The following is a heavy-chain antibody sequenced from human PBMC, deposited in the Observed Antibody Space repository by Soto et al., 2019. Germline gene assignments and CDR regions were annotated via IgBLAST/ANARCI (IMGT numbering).Heavy chain of an antibody. D-gene: IGHD3-10*01. CDR3: ARAGSYYNKNAFDI. CDR2: IYYSGST. V-gene: IGHV4-59*01. CDR1: GGSISSYY. Sequence: PWETLSLTCTASGGSISSYYWSWIRQPPGKGLEWIGYIYYSGSTNYNPSLKSRVTISVDTSKNQFSLKLRSVTAADTAVYYCARAGSYYNKNAFDIWGQGTMVTVSS. J-gene: IGHJ3*02.